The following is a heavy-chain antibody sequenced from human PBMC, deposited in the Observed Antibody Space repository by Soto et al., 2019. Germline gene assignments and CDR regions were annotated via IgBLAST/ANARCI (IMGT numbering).Heavy chain of an antibody. Sequence: GGSLRLSCAASGFTFSSYAMSWVRQAPGKGLEWVSAISGSGGSTYYADSVKGRFTISRDDSKNTLYLQMNSLRAEDTAVYYCANYGYCSSTSCSQGLDPWGQGTLVTVSS. CDR1: GFTFSSYA. CDR2: ISGSGGST. V-gene: IGHV3-23*01. J-gene: IGHJ5*02. D-gene: IGHD2-2*01. CDR3: ANYGYCSSTSCSQGLDP.